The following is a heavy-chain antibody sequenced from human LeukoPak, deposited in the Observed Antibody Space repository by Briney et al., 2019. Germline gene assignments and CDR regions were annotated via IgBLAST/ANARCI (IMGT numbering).Heavy chain of an antibody. D-gene: IGHD2-15*01. CDR1: GFTFSNYW. J-gene: IGHJ4*02. CDR2: IKQDESEK. V-gene: IGHV3-7*01. Sequence: PGGSLRLSCAASGFTFSNYWMTWVRQAPGKGLDWVANIKQDESEKYYVDSVKGRFTVSRDNSKNSVYLQMNSLRAEDTAMYYCATPVGGVWSFDYWGQGTLVTVSS. CDR3: ATPVGGVWSFDY.